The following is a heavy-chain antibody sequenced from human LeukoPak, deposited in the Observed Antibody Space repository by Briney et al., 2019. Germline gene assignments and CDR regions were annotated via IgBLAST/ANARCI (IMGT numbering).Heavy chain of an antibody. J-gene: IGHJ5*02. D-gene: IGHD1-26*01. CDR1: GGSISSSGYY. V-gene: IGHV4-39*01. Sequence: PSETLSLTCTVSGGSISSSGYYWVWIRQPPGKGLEWIASIYYSGSTYYNPSLKSRVTISVDTSKNQLSLKLSSLTAADTAVYYCARHEYSGSYYGLSWFDPWGQGTLVTVSS. CDR2: IYYSGST. CDR3: ARHEYSGSYYGLSWFDP.